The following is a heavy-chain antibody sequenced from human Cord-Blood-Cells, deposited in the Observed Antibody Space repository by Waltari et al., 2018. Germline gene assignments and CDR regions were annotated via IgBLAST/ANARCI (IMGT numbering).Heavy chain of an antibody. V-gene: IGHV1-2*04. D-gene: IGHD3-16*01. CDR3: ARSASLGSLRYFDY. CDR2: INPNSGGT. Sequence: QVQLVQSGAEVKKPGASVKVCCKASGDTFTGHYMHLVRQPPGQGLEWMGWINPNSGGTNYAQKFQGWVTMTRDTSISTAYMELSRLRSDDTAVYYCARSASLGSLRYFDYWGQGTLVTVSS. J-gene: IGHJ4*02. CDR1: GDTFTGHY.